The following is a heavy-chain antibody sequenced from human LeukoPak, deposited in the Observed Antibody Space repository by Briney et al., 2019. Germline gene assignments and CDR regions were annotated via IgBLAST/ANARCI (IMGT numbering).Heavy chain of an antibody. D-gene: IGHD3-22*01. CDR3: ARGTYYYDSSGYLTPYYFDY. Sequence: PSETLSLTCTVSGGSISSSYYYWGWIRQPPGKGLEWIGSIYYSGSTYYNPSLKSRVTISVDTSKNQFSLKLSSVTAADTAVYYCARGTYYYDSSGYLTPYYFDYWGQGTLVTVSS. CDR2: IYYSGST. J-gene: IGHJ4*02. V-gene: IGHV4-39*07. CDR1: GGSISSSYYY.